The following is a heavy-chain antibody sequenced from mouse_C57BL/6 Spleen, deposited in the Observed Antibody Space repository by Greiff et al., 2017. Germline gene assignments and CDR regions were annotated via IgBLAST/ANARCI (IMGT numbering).Heavy chain of an antibody. D-gene: IGHD1-1*01. Sequence: VQLQQPGAELVKPGASVKLSCKASGYTFTSYWMHWVKQRPGRGLEWIGRIDPNSGGTKYNEKFKSKATLTVDKHSSTAYMQRSSLTSEDSAVYYCARSYYYGSSPRYFDVWGTGTTVTVSS. J-gene: IGHJ1*03. V-gene: IGHV1-72*01. CDR2: IDPNSGGT. CDR1: GYTFTSYW. CDR3: ARSYYYGSSPRYFDV.